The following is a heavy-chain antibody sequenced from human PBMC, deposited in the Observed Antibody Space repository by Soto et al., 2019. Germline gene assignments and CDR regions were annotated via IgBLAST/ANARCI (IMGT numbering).Heavy chain of an antibody. CDR1: GGSFSAYY. Sequence: PSETLSLTGAVYGGSFSAYYWSWVRQPPGKRLEWIGEILHSESTQYNPSLKSRVTISVDTSKNQFSLKLSSVTAADTAVYYCARQRPTDGRWEFANYYGMDVWRQGPPVTVSS. V-gene: IGHV4-34*12. CDR3: ARQRPTDGRWEFANYYGMDV. J-gene: IGHJ6*02. D-gene: IGHD1-26*01. CDR2: ILHSEST.